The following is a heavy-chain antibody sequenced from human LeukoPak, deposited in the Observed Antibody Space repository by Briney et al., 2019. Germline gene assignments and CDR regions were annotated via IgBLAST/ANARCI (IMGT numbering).Heavy chain of an antibody. CDR3: ARDIGPGYSSGFN. D-gene: IGHD2-8*02. V-gene: IGHV3-53*01. CDR2: IYSGGST. J-gene: IGHJ4*02. CDR1: GFIVSSNY. Sequence: GGSLRLSCAASGFIVSSNYMSWVRQAPGKGLEWVSVIYSGGSTYYADSVKGRFTISRDNSKNTLYLQMNSLRAEDTAVYYCARDIGPGYSSGFNWGQGTLVTVSS.